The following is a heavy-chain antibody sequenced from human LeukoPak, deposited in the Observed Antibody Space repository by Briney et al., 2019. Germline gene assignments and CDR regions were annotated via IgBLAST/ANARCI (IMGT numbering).Heavy chain of an antibody. J-gene: IGHJ4*02. CDR1: GVSFIDAW. CDR3: ATFSSVVVAATRGH. D-gene: IGHD2-15*01. CDR2: IKSKADGATT. Sequence: PGGSLRLSCEASGVSFIDAWMSWVRQAPGKGLEWIGRIKSKADGATTDYTAPVKGRFTISRDDSKNTVFVQMNSLQTEDTAVYYCATFSSVVVAATRGHWGQGTLVTVSS. V-gene: IGHV3-15*01.